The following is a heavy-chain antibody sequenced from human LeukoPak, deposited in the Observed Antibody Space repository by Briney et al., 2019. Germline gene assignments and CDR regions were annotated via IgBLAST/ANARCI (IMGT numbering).Heavy chain of an antibody. CDR2: ISYDGSNK. V-gene: IGHV3-30*04. CDR3: ARDNTGYYSGFDY. Sequence: GGSLRLSCAGSGFTFSSYAMYWVRQAPGKGLEWVAVISYDGSNKYYADSVKGRFTISRDSAKNTLYLQMNSLRAEDAGLYYCARDNTGYYSGFDYWGQGTLVTVSS. D-gene: IGHD3-22*01. CDR1: GFTFSSYA. J-gene: IGHJ4*02.